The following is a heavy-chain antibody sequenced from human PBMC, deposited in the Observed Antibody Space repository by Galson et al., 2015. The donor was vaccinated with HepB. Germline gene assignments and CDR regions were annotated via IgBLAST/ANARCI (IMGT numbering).Heavy chain of an antibody. V-gene: IGHV1-69*02. J-gene: IGHJ4*02. Sequence: SVKVSCKASGGTFSSYTISWVRQAPGQGLEWMGRIIPILGIANYAQKFQGRVTITADKSTSTAYMELSSLRSEDTAVYYCARVGIDCSGGSCPDYWGQGTLVTVSS. D-gene: IGHD2-15*01. CDR1: GGTFSSYT. CDR3: ARVGIDCSGGSCPDY. CDR2: IIPILGIA.